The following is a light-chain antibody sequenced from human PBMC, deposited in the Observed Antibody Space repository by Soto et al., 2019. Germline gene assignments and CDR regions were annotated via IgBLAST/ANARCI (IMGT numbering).Light chain of an antibody. Sequence: IQMTQSPSTLSASVGDTVTITCRASESIYCWLAWYKQIPGKAPQLLIYKTSTLQGGVPSRFRGRGSGAEYTLTISSLQPDDFATYYCQEYNTNSRTFGQGTRVENK. CDR1: ESIYCW. J-gene: IGKJ1*01. CDR2: KTS. V-gene: IGKV1-5*03. CDR3: QEYNTNSRT.